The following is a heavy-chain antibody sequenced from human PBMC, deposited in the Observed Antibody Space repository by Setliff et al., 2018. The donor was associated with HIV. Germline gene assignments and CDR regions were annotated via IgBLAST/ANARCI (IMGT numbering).Heavy chain of an antibody. Sequence: GGSLRLSCAASGFTFSDYYLNWFRLAPGKGLEWISHITNTGSSTNYADSVKGRFTISRDNAKYSLYLQMNSLRAEDTAVYFCARPTNIDTLYYGSQTFYMYYYGMDVWGQGTTVTVSS. CDR2: ITNTGSST. V-gene: IGHV3-11*04. D-gene: IGHD1-26*01. J-gene: IGHJ6*02. CDR1: GFTFSDYY. CDR3: ARPTNIDTLYYGSQTFYMYYYGMDV.